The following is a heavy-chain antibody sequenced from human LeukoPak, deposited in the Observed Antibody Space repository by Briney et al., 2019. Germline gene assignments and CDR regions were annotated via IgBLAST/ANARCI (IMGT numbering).Heavy chain of an antibody. J-gene: IGHJ4*01. CDR1: GFTFSNSA. CDR3: VKGIYSSGWSYFDY. Sequence: GGSLRLSCAASGFTFSNSAMSWVRQAPGKGLEWVSTLSGSGITTYYADSVKGRFTISRDNSKNTLYLKMNSLRAEDTAVYYCVKGIYSSGWSYFDYWGHGTLVTVSS. CDR2: LSGSGITT. V-gene: IGHV3-23*01. D-gene: IGHD6-19*01.